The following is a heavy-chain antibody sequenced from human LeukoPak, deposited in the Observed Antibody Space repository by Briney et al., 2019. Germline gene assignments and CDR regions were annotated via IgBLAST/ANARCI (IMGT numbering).Heavy chain of an antibody. CDR2: SIGSTI. D-gene: IGHD5-12*01. CDR3: ARDLVATIIKTACGMDV. J-gene: IGHJ6*02. Sequence: SIGSTISYADSVKGRFTISRDNAKNSLYLQMNSLRAEDTAVYYCARDLVATIIKTACGMDVWGQGTTVTVSS. V-gene: IGHV3-11*01.